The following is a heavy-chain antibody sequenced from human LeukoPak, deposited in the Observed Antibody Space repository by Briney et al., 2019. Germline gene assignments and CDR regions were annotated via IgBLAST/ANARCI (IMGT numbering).Heavy chain of an antibody. CDR3: ARQIGYCGGGSCDWYFDL. D-gene: IGHD2-15*01. V-gene: IGHV1-18*01. Sequence: GASVKVSCKTPGDCENFYGITWVRQAPGQGLEWRGWISTHNGNTNYAHKLQGRFTMTTDRSTSTAYIELRSLKSDVTAVYYCARQIGYCGGGSCDWYFDLWGHGTLVTVSS. J-gene: IGHJ2*01. CDR1: GDCENFYG. CDR2: ISTHNGNT.